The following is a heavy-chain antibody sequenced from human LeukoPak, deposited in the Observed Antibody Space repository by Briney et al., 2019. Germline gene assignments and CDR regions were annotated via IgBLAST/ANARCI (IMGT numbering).Heavy chain of an antibody. CDR2: ISYSGNT. D-gene: IGHD2-15*01. Sequence: PSETLSLTCTVSGGSIISSDYHWGWVRQPPGKGLEWIGTISYSGNTDYNPSLRSRVTISVDTSNNQLSLRLGSVTAADMAVYHCARHCCSGPAKRVFDIWGQGTMVTVSS. J-gene: IGHJ3*02. V-gene: IGHV4-39*01. CDR1: GGSIISSDYH. CDR3: ARHCCSGPAKRVFDI.